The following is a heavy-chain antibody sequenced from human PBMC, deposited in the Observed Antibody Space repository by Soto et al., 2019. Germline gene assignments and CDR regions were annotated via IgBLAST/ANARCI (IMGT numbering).Heavy chain of an antibody. J-gene: IGHJ4*02. D-gene: IGHD2-21*02. CDR2: INPNSGIT. Sequence: APVKVSSKASGYRFTSYYMHWVRQAPGQGLEWMGIINPNSGITNYAQRFQGRVTITRDTSASTAYMELSSLRSEDTAVYYCARGDVMTVSSHFDYWGQGTLVTVSS. CDR1: GYRFTSYY. V-gene: IGHV1-46*01. CDR3: ARGDVMTVSSHFDY.